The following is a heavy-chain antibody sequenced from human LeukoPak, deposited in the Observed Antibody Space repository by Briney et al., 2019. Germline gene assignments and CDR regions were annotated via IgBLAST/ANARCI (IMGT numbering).Heavy chain of an antibody. J-gene: IGHJ3*02. V-gene: IGHV4-30-2*01. CDR3: AREIVDDSSGYYLPDALDI. CDR1: GGSISSGGYY. CDR2: IYHSGST. Sequence: SQTLSLTCTVSGGSISSGGYYWSWIRQPPGKGLEWIGYIYHSGSTYYNPSLKSRVTISVDTSKNQFSLKLSSVTAADTAVYYCAREIVDDSSGYYLPDALDIWGQGTMVTVSS. D-gene: IGHD3-22*01.